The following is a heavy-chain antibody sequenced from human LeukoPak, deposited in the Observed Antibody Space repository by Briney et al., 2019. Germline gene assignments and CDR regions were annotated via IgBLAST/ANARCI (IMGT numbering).Heavy chain of an antibody. Sequence: GGSLRLSCAASGFTFSSYAMSWVRQAPGKGLEWVSSISSSSSYIYYADSVKGRFTISRDSAKNSLYLQMNSLRAEDTAVYYCARTGATTGIAFDIWGQGTMVTVSS. V-gene: IGHV3-21*01. CDR1: GFTFSSYA. CDR2: ISSSSSYI. CDR3: ARTGATTGIAFDI. D-gene: IGHD1-26*01. J-gene: IGHJ3*02.